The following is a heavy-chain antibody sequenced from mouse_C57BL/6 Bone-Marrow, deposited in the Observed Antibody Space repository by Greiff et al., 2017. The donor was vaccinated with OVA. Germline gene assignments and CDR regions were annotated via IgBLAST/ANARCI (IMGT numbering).Heavy chain of an antibody. J-gene: IGHJ1*03. D-gene: IGHD1-1*01. CDR2: INPGSGGT. V-gene: IGHV1-54*01. CDR1: GYAFTNYL. CDR3: ARITTVVAKGYFDV. Sequence: VQLQESGAELVRPGTSVKVSCKASGYAFTNYLIEWVKQRPGQGLEWIGVINPGSGGTNYNEKFKGKATLTADKSSSTAYMQLSSLTSEDSAVYFCARITTVVAKGYFDVWGTGTTVTVSS.